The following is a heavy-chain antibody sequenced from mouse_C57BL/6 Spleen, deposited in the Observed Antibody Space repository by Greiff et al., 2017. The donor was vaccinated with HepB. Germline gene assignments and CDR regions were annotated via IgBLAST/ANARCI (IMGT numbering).Heavy chain of an antibody. J-gene: IGHJ3*01. V-gene: IGHV10-1*01. CDR1: GFSFNTYA. CDR2: IRSKSNNYAT. D-gene: IGHD2-4*01. CDR3: VRSDSDYGEAWFAY. Sequence: EVKLMESGGGLVQPKGSLKLSCAASGFSFNTYAMNWVRQAPGKGLEWVARIRSKSNNYATYYADSVKDRFTISRDDSESMLYLQMNNLKTEDTAVDYCVRSDSDYGEAWFAYWGQGTLVTVSA.